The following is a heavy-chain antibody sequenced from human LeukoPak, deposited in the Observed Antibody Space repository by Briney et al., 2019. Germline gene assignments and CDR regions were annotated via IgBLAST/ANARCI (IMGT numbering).Heavy chain of an antibody. J-gene: IGHJ4*02. D-gene: IGHD6-19*01. CDR3: ARAGYSSGSYYFDY. CDR1: GGSISSFY. CDR2: IFNSGIT. V-gene: IGHV4-59*12. Sequence: SETLSLTCTVSGGSISSFYWSWIRQPPGKGLEWIGYIFNSGITNYNPFLKSRVTISVDTSKNQFSLKLSSVTAADTAVYYCARAGYSSGSYYFDYWGQGTLVTVSS.